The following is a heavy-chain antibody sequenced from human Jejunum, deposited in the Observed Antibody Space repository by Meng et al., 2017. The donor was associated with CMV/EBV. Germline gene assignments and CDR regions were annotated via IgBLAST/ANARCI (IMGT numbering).Heavy chain of an antibody. CDR3: AKDVGY. V-gene: IGHV3-30*02. J-gene: IGHJ4*02. Sequence: QVRVVGAGGGVVQPGGSLRLSCAASGFTFSNYGIHWVRQAPGKGLEWVAFIEHDGSNKYYADSVKGRFTISRDNSKNTLYLQMNSLRVEDTAVYYCAKDVGYWGQGTLVTVSS. D-gene: IGHD1-26*01. CDR2: IEHDGSNK. CDR1: GFTFSNYG.